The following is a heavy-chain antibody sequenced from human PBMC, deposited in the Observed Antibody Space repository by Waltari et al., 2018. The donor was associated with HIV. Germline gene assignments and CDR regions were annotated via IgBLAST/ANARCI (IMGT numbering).Heavy chain of an antibody. CDR1: GGSFSGYY. J-gene: IGHJ4*02. Sequence: QVQLQQWGAGLLKPSETLSLTCAVYGGSFSGYYWRWIRQPPGQGLEWIGEINHSGSTNQNPSLKRRVTISVDTSKNQFALKLRSVTAADTAVYYCARGRPRKYWSGGSCYSGVEEGDYWGQGTLVTVSS. CDR2: INHSGST. D-gene: IGHD2-15*01. CDR3: ARGRPRKYWSGGSCYSGVEEGDY. V-gene: IGHV4-34*01.